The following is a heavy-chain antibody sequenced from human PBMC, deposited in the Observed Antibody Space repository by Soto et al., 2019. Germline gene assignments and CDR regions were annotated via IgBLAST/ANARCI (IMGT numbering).Heavy chain of an antibody. CDR3: AREVSYYSSCWFDP. D-gene: IGHD3-22*01. CDR2: IKQDGSEK. V-gene: IGHV3-7*05. Sequence: GGSLRLSCAASGFTFSSYWMSWVRQAPGKGLEWVANIKQDGSEKYYVDYVKGRFTISRDNAKNSLYLQMNSLRAEDTAVYYCAREVSYYSSCWFDPWGQGTLVTVSS. CDR1: GFTFSSYW. J-gene: IGHJ5*02.